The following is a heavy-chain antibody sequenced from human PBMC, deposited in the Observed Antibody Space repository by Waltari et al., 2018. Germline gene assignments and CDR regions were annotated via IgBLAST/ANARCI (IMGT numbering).Heavy chain of an antibody. CDR3: ARDEGGQYQGDFDY. CDR1: GFIFNTFA. J-gene: IGHJ4*02. D-gene: IGHD3-16*01. CDR2: ISSRSTYI. Sequence: EVQLVESGGGLVKPGGSLRLSCAASGFIFNTFAMNWVRQAPGKWLEWGSSISSRSTYIYYADSVKGRFTIARDNARSSLFLQMNSLRAEDTAVYYCARDEGGQYQGDFDYWGQGTLVSVSS. V-gene: IGHV3-21*01.